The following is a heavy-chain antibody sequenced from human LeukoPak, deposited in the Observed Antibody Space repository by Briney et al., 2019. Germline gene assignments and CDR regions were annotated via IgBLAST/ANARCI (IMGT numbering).Heavy chain of an antibody. V-gene: IGHV3-23*01. CDR3: GRDPNGDYIGAFEF. CDR1: DFTFANYA. CDR2: IKGSGSYA. J-gene: IGHJ3*01. D-gene: IGHD4-17*01. Sequence: QPGGSLRLSCVGSDFTFANYAMTWVRLTPGKGLEWVSSIKGSGSYAMYADSVSGRFTTSRGNSRNTIFLQMTSLRAEDTAIYYCGRDPNGDYIGAFEFWGLGTLVSVSS.